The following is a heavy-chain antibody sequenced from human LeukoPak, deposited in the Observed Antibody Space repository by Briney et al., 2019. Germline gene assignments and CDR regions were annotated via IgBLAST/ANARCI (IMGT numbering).Heavy chain of an antibody. V-gene: IGHV4-59*01. Sequence: PSETLSLTCTVSGGSISSYYWSWIRQPPGKGLEWIGYIYYTGTTNYNPSLKSRVTISVDTSKNQFSLKLTSVTAADTALYYCARHRDSAYETFAYWGQGTLVTVSS. CDR1: GGSISSYY. J-gene: IGHJ4*02. D-gene: IGHD5-12*01. CDR3: ARHRDSAYETFAY. CDR2: IYYTGTT.